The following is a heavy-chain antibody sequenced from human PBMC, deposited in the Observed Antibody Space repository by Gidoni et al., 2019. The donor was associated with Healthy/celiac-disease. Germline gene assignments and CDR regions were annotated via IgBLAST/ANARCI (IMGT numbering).Heavy chain of an antibody. J-gene: IGHJ6*02. V-gene: IGHV4-4*02. CDR2: IYHSGST. Sequence: QVQLQESGPGLVKPSGTLSLTCAVSGGSISSSHWWSWVRQPPGKGLEWIGEIYHSGSTNYNPSLKSRVTISVDKSKNQFSLKLSSVTAADTAVYYCARALGTFWSGYYDYYYGMDVWGQGTTVTVSS. CDR1: GGSISSSHW. D-gene: IGHD3-3*01. CDR3: ARALGTFWSGYYDYYYGMDV.